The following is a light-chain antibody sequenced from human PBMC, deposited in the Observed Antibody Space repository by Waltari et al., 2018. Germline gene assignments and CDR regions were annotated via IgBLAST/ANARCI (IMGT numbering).Light chain of an antibody. V-gene: IGLV2-14*03. J-gene: IGLJ2*01. Sequence: QSALTPPASVSGSPGQSIPIPCTGTSSDVGGYKYVSWYQQHQGKAPKLMLSDFSTRPSGVSIRFSGSKSGNTASLTISGLQAEDEADYYCSSYTSSSTLGVFGGGTKLTVL. CDR2: DFS. CDR3: SSYTSSSTLGV. CDR1: SSDVGGYKY.